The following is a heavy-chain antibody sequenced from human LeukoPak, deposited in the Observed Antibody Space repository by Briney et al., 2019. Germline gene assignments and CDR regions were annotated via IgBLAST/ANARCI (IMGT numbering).Heavy chain of an antibody. J-gene: IGHJ4*02. D-gene: IGHD2-15*01. CDR1: GFSFSSYS. Sequence: PRGSPSPSRVASGFSFSSYSMNWVCQAPGKGLEWVSYISSGSSSINYADSVKGRFTISRDNAKNSLYLQMNSLRDEDTALYYCARRLCSGGSCYLDYWGQGTLVTVSS. CDR3: ARRLCSGGSCYLDY. CDR2: ISSGSSSI. V-gene: IGHV3-48*02.